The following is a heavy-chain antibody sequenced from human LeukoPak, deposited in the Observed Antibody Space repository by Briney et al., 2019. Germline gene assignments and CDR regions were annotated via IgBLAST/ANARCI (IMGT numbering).Heavy chain of an antibody. CDR3: ARDPRLAAFDI. V-gene: IGHV3-66*01. J-gene: IGHJ3*02. Sequence: GGSLRLSCAASGFTVSSNYMSWVCQAPGKGLEWVSVIYSGGSTYYADSVKGRFTISRDNPKNTLYLQMNNLGAEDTAMYYCARDPRLAAFDIWGQGTMVTVSS. CDR1: GFTVSSNY. CDR2: IYSGGST.